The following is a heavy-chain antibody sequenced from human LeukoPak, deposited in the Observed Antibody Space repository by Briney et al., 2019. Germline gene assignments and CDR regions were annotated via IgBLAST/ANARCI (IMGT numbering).Heavy chain of an antibody. CDR2: IFYSGGT. Sequence: SETLSLTCSVSGGSISSNIHYWAWIRQPPGKGLEWIGSIFYSGGTYYNASVKSRVTMSVDTSKNQFSLKLSSVTAADTAVYYCARHYDNSGYGFFQHWGQGTLVTASS. V-gene: IGHV4-39*01. D-gene: IGHD3-22*01. CDR3: ARHYDNSGYGFFQH. CDR1: GGSISSNIHY. J-gene: IGHJ1*01.